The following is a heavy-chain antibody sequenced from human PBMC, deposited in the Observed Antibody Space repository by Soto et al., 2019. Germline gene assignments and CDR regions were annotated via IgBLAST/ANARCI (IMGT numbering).Heavy chain of an antibody. Sequence: QLQLQESGSGLVKPSQTLSLTCAVSGVSISSDGYSWSWIRQPPGKGLEWIGFIYQSGSTYYNPPLWSRGTMSVDRAKNQLAPKLTSVTAADTAVYYCARASYDCWTSYHDGMDVWGQGTTVTVSS. D-gene: IGHD3-3*01. V-gene: IGHV4-30-2*01. J-gene: IGHJ6*02. CDR2: IYQSGST. CDR1: GVSISSDGYS. CDR3: ARASYDCWTSYHDGMDV.